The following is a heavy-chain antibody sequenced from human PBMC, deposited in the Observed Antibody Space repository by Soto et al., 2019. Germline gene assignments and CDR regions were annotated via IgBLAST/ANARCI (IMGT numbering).Heavy chain of an antibody. V-gene: IGHV1-8*01. CDR2: MNPNSGNT. CDR1: GYTFVTSD. J-gene: IGHJ6*02. CDR3: ARSITCFGVVPDV. D-gene: IGHD3-3*01. Sequence: QVQLVQSGAEVKKPGASVKVSCKTSGYTFVTSDINWVRQAPGQGLEWLGWMNPNSGNTGYAQKFQGRVIMTGNSSTSTAYMELSSLRSEDTAIYYCARSITCFGVVPDVWGQGTTVIVSS.